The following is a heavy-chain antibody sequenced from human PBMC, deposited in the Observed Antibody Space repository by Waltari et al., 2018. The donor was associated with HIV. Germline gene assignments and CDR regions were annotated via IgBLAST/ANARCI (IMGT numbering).Heavy chain of an antibody. CDR3: AHRLRTDELAGPLWDWFDP. V-gene: IGHV2-5*02. CDR2: IYLDDCK. CDR1: GFSLSTSVVG. Sequence: QITLKESGPTLVKPTQTLTLTCTFSGFSLSTSVVGVGWIRQPPGKALGWVALIYLDDCKRYSPSLKSRLTITKDTSKNQVVLTMTNMDPVDTATYYCAHRLRTDELAGPLWDWFDPWGQGTLVTVSS. D-gene: IGHD2-21*01. J-gene: IGHJ5*02.